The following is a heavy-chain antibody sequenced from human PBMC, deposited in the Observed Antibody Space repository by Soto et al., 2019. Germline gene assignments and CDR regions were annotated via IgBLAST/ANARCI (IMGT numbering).Heavy chain of an antibody. Sequence: EVQLVETGGGLIQPGGSLRLSCAASGFTVSSNYMSWVRQAPGKGLEWVSVIYSGGSTYYADSVKGRFTISRDNSKNTLYLQMTSLRAADTAVYYCARADYYYYGMDVWGQGTTVTVSS. V-gene: IGHV3-53*02. CDR1: GFTVSSNY. CDR2: IYSGGST. CDR3: ARADYYYYGMDV. J-gene: IGHJ6*02.